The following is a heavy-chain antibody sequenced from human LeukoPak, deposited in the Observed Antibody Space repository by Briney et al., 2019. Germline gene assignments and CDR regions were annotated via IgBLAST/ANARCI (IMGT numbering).Heavy chain of an antibody. D-gene: IGHD5-18*01. CDR2: IYYSGNT. CDR3: ARHIEDTAFYA. CDR1: GGSISSSSYY. V-gene: IGHV4-39*01. J-gene: IGHJ5*02. Sequence: PSETLSLTCPVSGGSISSSSYYWGWIRQPPGKGLEWIGSIYYSGNTYYNPSLKSRVTISVDTSKNQFSLKLSSVTAADTAVYYCARHIEDTAFYAWGQGTLVTVSS.